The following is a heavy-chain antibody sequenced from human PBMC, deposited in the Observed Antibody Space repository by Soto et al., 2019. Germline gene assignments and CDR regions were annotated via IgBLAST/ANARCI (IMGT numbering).Heavy chain of an antibody. Sequence: GGSLGLSCAAYGFTFSSCSMNWVRQAPGKGLEWVSYISSSSSTIYYADSVKGRFTISRDNAKNSLYLQMNSLRNEDTAVYYCARDHYGDYALDYWGQGTLVTAPQ. D-gene: IGHD4-17*01. CDR1: GFTFSSCS. V-gene: IGHV3-48*02. CDR2: ISSSSSTI. J-gene: IGHJ4*02. CDR3: ARDHYGDYALDY.